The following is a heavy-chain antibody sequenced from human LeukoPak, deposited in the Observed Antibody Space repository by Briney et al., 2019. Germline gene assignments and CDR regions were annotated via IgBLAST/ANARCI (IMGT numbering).Heavy chain of an antibody. CDR1: GFTFGSYT. V-gene: IGHV3-23*01. CDR3: AKGLERESRLDS. CDR2: IRHSDGNR. J-gene: IGHJ4*02. D-gene: IGHD3/OR15-3a*01. Sequence: GSLRLSCAASGFTFGSYTMYWVRQAPGKGLEWVSGIRHSDGNRYYADSVTGRFTISSDISRDTLYLQMNNLRAEDTALYYCAKGLERESRLDSWGQGTLVTVSS.